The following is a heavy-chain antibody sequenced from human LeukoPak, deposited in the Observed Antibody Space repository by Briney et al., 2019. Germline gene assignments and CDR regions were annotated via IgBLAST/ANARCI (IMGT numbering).Heavy chain of an antibody. Sequence: GGSLRLSSAASGFTLSNAWMSWVRQAPGKGLEWVGRIKSKSDGGITDCAAPLKDRFTVSRDDSKNTLYLQMNSLKTEDTAVYYCTVNYCSGGSCYMLWGQGTLVTVSS. CDR1: GFTLSNAW. CDR2: IKSKSDGGIT. V-gene: IGHV3-15*01. D-gene: IGHD2-15*01. CDR3: TVNYCSGGSCYML. J-gene: IGHJ4*02.